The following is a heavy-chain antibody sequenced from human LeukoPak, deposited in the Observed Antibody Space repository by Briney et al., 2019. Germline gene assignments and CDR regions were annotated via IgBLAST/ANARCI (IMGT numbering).Heavy chain of an antibody. J-gene: IGHJ4*02. D-gene: IGHD3-3*01. CDR2: INPSGGST. CDR3: ARDNQGGAYYDFWSGEDY. V-gene: IGHV1-46*01. CDR1: GYTFTSYY. Sequence: ASVKVSCEASGYTFTSYYMHWVRQAPGQGLEWMGIINPSGGSTSYAQKFQGRVTMTRDTSTSTVYMELSSLRSEDTAVYYCARDNQGGAYYDFWSGEDYWGQGTLVTVSS.